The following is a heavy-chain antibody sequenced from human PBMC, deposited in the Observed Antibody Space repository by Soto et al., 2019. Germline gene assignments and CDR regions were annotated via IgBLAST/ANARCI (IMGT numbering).Heavy chain of an antibody. J-gene: IGHJ6*02. D-gene: IGHD2-8*01. CDR3: AAAVLLMFYYYGMCG. Sequence: QVQLVQSGAEVKKPGSSVKVSCKASGGTFSSYAISWVRQAPGQGLEWMGGIIPIFGTADYAQKFQGRVTIPADESTSTAYLELCSLRSEATAVYYCAAAVLLMFYYYGMCGWGQVTTVTGSS. CDR2: IIPIFGTA. CDR1: GGTFSSYA. V-gene: IGHV1-69*12.